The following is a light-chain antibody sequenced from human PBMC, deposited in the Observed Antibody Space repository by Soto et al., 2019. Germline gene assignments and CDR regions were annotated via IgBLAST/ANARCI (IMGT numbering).Light chain of an antibody. CDR1: SGSLASTY. Sequence: NFMLTQPHSVSESPGKTITISCTGSSGSLASTYVQWYQQRPGSAPTTVIYDFNQRPSGVPDRFSGSIDSSSNSASLTISGLKTEDEADYYCQSFNTTTVVFGGGTKLTVL. CDR3: QSFNTTTVV. V-gene: IGLV6-57*02. J-gene: IGLJ3*02. CDR2: DFN.